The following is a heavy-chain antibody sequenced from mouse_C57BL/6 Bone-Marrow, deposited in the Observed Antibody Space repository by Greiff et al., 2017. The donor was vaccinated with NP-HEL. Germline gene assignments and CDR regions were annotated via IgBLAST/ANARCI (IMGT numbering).Heavy chain of an antibody. D-gene: IGHD1-1*01. J-gene: IGHJ4*01. CDR3: ARWDPVVATGAMDY. CDR1: GYTFTSST. V-gene: IGHV1-4*01. CDR2: INPSSGYT. Sequence: GASVKMSCKASGYTFTSSTMHWVKQRPGQGLEWIGYINPSSGYTKYNQKFKDKATLTADKSSSTAYMQLSSLTSEDSAVYYCARWDPVVATGAMDYWGQGTSVTVSS.